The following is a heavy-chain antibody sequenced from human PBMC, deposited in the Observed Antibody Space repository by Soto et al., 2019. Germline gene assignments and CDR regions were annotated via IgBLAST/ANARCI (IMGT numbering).Heavy chain of an antibody. CDR3: AREHFIGGAPTGGGYFYP. V-gene: IGHV1-69*06. J-gene: IGHJ5*02. Sequence: QVQLVQSGAEVKKPGSSVKVSCKASGGTFSSYAISWVRQAPGQGLEWMGGIIPIFGTANYAQKFQGRVTITGHKSKTKPYMGPSSLRSKDTAVYDGAREHFIGGAPTGGGYFYPWGQGTLVTVSS. CDR1: GGTFSSYA. CDR2: IIPIFGTA. D-gene: IGHD1-26*01.